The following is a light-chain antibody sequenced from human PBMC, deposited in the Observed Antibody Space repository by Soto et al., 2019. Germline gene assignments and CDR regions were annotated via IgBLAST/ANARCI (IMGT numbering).Light chain of an antibody. V-gene: IGKV4-1*01. Sequence: DIVMTQSPDSLAVSLGERATINCKSSQSVLDRSNNKHCLAWFQQKPGQPPKLLIYWASTRESGVPDRFSGSGSETDFTLTITTLQAEDVAVYYFQPYYPPLFTFAPAHKVDL. CDR3: QPYYPPLFT. J-gene: IGKJ3*01. CDR1: QSVLDRSNNKHC. CDR2: WAS.